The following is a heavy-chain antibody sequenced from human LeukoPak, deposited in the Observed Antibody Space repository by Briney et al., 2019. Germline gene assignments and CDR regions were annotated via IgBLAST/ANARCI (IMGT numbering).Heavy chain of an antibody. CDR2: VFYSGGT. D-gene: IGHD2-15*01. CDR1: GGSISNYY. J-gene: IGHJ4*02. V-gene: IGHV4-59*12. CDR3: ARDRSGAHQRYFDY. Sequence: SETLSLTCTVSGGSISNYYWSWIRRPPGEGLEWIGFVFYSGGTHYNPSLKSRDTMSVDTSKNQFTLELTSVTAADTAVYFCARDRSGAHQRYFDYWGQGTLVTVSS.